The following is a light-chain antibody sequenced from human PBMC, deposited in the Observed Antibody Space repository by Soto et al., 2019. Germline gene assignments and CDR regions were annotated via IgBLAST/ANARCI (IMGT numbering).Light chain of an antibody. CDR2: GNR. Sequence: QSVLTQPPSVSGAPGQRVTISCTGNSSNLGAGYDVHWYQQLPGAVPKLVIFGNRNRPSGVPERFSGSKSGTSASLAITGLQAEDEADYYCSSYVNYNTFVVFGGGTKLTVL. J-gene: IGLJ2*01. CDR1: SSNLGAGYD. CDR3: SSYVNYNTFVV. V-gene: IGLV1-40*01.